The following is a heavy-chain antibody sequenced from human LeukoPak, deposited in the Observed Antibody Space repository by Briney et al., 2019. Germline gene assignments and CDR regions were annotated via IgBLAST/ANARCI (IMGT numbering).Heavy chain of an antibody. CDR1: GGSISSGGYS. J-gene: IGHJ4*02. CDR3: ARSVETKQIAAAVDY. V-gene: IGHV4-30-2*01. CDR2: IYHSGST. Sequence: SQTLSLTCAVSGGSISSGGYSWSWIRQPPGKGLEWIGYIYHSGSTYYNPSLKSRVTISVDRSKNQFSLKLSSVTAADTAVYYCARSVETKQIAAAVDYWGQGTLVTVSS. D-gene: IGHD6-13*01.